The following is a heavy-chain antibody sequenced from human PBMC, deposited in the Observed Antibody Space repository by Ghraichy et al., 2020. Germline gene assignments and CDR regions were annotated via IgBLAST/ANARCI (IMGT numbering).Heavy chain of an antibody. Sequence: GGSLRLSCAASGFTFSGSAMHWVRQASGKGLEWVGRIRSTANAYATENGASLRGRFTISRDDSKNTAYLQMNSLKTEDTAVYFCTTLNLGHCGGDCYTTFDPWGQGTLVTVSS. CDR1: GFTFSGSA. CDR3: TTLNLGHCGGDCYTTFDP. CDR2: IRSTANAYAT. V-gene: IGHV3-73*01. D-gene: IGHD2-21*02. J-gene: IGHJ5*02.